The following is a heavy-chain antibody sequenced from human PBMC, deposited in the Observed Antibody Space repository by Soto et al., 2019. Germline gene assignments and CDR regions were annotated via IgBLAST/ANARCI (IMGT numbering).Heavy chain of an antibody. CDR2: ISPNGSST. Sequence: ETLSLTCTVSGGSISSSYTMHWVRLAPGKGLESVSAISPNGSSTYYSHSVKGRFTISRDNSKNTLYLQMGSLRSEDMAVYYCARSKDDGSSWYKSLGYWGLGILVTVSS. CDR1: GGSISSSYT. CDR3: ARSKDDGSSWYKSLGY. J-gene: IGHJ4*02. V-gene: IGHV3-64*01. D-gene: IGHD6-13*01.